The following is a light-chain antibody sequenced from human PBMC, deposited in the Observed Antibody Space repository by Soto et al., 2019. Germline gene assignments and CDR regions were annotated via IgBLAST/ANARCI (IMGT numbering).Light chain of an antibody. J-gene: IGKJ4*01. Sequence: DIQLTQSPSFLSASVGDRVTITCRASQGISSYLAWYQQKPGKAPKLLIYAASTLQSVVPSRFSGSGSGTEFTLTISSLQPEDFATYCCQQLNSYPLLTFGGGTKVEIK. V-gene: IGKV1-9*01. CDR1: QGISSY. CDR2: AAS. CDR3: QQLNSYPLLT.